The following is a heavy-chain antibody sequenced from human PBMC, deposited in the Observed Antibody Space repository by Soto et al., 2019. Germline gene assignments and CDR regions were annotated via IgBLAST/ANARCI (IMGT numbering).Heavy chain of an antibody. CDR1: GGTFSSYA. CDR3: ARATSMVRGVIDNWSAP. Sequence: QVPLVQSGAEVKKPGSSVTVSCKASGGTFSSYAIHWVRQAPGQGLEWMGGIIPMYGPAKYAQRFQGRFTITADESTTTVYMELTSLTSQDTAVYYCARATSMVRGVIDNWSAPWGHGTLVTVSS. J-gene: IGHJ5*02. CDR2: IIPMYGPA. V-gene: IGHV1-69*01. D-gene: IGHD3-10*01.